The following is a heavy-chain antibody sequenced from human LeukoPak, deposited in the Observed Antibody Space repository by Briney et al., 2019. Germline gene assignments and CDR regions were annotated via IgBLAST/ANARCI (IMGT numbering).Heavy chain of an antibody. CDR3: ARDKYCSGGSGYYALDY. V-gene: IGHV4-4*07. Sequence: SETLSLTCAVSGGSISSYYWSWIRQPAGKGLEWIGRIYTSGSTNYNPPLKSRVTMSVDTSKNQFSLKLSSVTAADTAVYYCARDKYCSGGSGYYALDYWGQRTLVTVSS. CDR1: GGSISSYY. CDR2: IYTSGST. J-gene: IGHJ4*02. D-gene: IGHD3-22*01.